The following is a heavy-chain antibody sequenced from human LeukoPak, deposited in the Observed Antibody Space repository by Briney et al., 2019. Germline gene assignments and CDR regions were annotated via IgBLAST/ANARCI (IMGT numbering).Heavy chain of an antibody. CDR1: GFNFSSYA. V-gene: IGHV3-23*01. J-gene: IGHJ4*02. CDR3: ATKTAFDY. Sequence: GGSLRLSCAASGFNFSSYAMSWVRQAPGKGLEWVSTISGSGGSTYYADSVRGRFTISRDNSRNTLYLQMNSLRADDTAVFYCATKTAFDYWGQGTLVTVSS. CDR2: ISGSGGST.